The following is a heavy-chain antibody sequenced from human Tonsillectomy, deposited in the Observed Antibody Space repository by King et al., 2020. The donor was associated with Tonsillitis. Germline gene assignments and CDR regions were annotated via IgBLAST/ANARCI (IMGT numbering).Heavy chain of an antibody. CDR1: GFTFDDYA. CDR3: ARGFMVRGVISTTDNWFDY. Sequence: VQLVESGGVVVQPGGSLRLSCAASGFTFDDYAMHWVRQSLGKGLEWVSLISWDGGSTYYADSVKGRFTISRDNSKNSLYLQMNSLRAEDTALYYCARGFMVRGVISTTDNWFDYWGQGTLVTVSS. J-gene: IGHJ4*02. V-gene: IGHV3-43D*04. CDR2: ISWDGGST. D-gene: IGHD3-10*01.